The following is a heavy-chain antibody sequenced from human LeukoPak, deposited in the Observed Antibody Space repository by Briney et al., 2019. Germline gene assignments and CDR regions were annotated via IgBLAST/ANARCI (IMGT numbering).Heavy chain of an antibody. CDR1: GFTFSSYA. Sequence: GGSLRLSCAASGFTFSSYAMHWVRQAPGKGLEYVSAISSNGGSTYYANSVKGRFTISRDNSKNTLYLQMGSLRAEDMAVYYCARVGSMVRGVYYLDYWGQGTLVTVSS. V-gene: IGHV3-64*01. CDR2: ISSNGGST. D-gene: IGHD3-10*01. J-gene: IGHJ4*02. CDR3: ARVGSMVRGVYYLDY.